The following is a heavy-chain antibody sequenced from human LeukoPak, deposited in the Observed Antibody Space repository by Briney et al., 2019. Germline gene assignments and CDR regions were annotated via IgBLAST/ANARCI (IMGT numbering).Heavy chain of an antibody. CDR1: GYTFTSYD. CDR3: ARGAGLGYYLWGVYLDNVFDF. Sequence: ASVKVSCKASGYTFTSYDINWVRQATGQGLEWMGWMNPNSGNTGYAQKFQGRVTITRNTSISTAYMELSSLGSEDTAVYYCARGAGLGYYLWGVYLDNVFDFWGQGTMVTVSS. J-gene: IGHJ3*01. D-gene: IGHD3-10*01. CDR2: MNPNSGNT. V-gene: IGHV1-8*03.